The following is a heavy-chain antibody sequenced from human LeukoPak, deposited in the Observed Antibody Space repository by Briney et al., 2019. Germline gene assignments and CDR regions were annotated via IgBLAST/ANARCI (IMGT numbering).Heavy chain of an antibody. Sequence: SETLSLTCTVSGGSISSGDYYWSWIRQPPGKGLEWIGYNYYSGSTYYNPSLKSRVTISVDTSKNQFSLKLSSVTAADTAVYYCARDRSSSTSGMDVWGQGTTVTVSS. J-gene: IGHJ6*02. D-gene: IGHD2-2*01. V-gene: IGHV4-30-4*01. CDR2: NYYSGST. CDR3: ARDRSSSTSGMDV. CDR1: GGSISSGDYY.